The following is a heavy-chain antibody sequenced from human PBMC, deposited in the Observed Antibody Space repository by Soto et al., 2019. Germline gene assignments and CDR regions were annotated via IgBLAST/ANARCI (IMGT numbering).Heavy chain of an antibody. J-gene: IGHJ6*02. D-gene: IGHD1-7*01. CDR1: GYTFTSYG. V-gene: IGHV1-18*04. CDR2: ISAYNGNT. Sequence: ASVKVSCKASGYTFTSYGISWVRQAPGQGLEWMGWISAYNGNTNYAQKLQGRVTMTTDTSTSTAYMELRSLRSDDTAVYYCARDGLYNWNCVVSYYYGMDVWGQGTTVTVSS. CDR3: ARDGLYNWNCVVSYYYGMDV.